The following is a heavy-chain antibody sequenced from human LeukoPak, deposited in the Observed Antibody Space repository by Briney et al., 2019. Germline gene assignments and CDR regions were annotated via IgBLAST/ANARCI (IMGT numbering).Heavy chain of an antibody. CDR3: ARDYTYASDN. V-gene: IGHV3-48*01. J-gene: IGHJ4*02. Sequence: GGSLRLSCAASGFTFSAYSMNWVRQAPGKGREWISYIVISSGNTKYADSVKGRFTISGDKAKNSLYLQMTSLRVEDTAVYYCARDYTYASDNWDQGTLVTVSS. CDR1: GFTFSAYS. CDR2: IVISSGNT.